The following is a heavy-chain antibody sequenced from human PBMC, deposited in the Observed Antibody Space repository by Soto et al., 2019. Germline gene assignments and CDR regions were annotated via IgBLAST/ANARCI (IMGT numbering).Heavy chain of an antibody. D-gene: IGHD2-2*01. CDR3: ARDHQYQLPSDV. V-gene: IGHV3-30*04. CDR2: ISYDGSNK. Sequence: QAQLVESGGGMVQPGRSLRLSCVASGVTFNRYAMHWVRQAPGKGLEWVAVISYDGSNKYYADSVKGRFTISRDNSNNTLYQQMNTLKAEDSAVYYCARDHQYQLPSDVWGQGTTVTVS. CDR1: GVTFNRYA. J-gene: IGHJ6*02.